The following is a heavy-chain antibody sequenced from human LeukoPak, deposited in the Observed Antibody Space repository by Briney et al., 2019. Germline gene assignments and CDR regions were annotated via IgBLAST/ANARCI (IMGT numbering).Heavy chain of an antibody. CDR1: GFTFSSYA. J-gene: IGHJ4*02. Sequence: QPGGSLRLSCAASGFTFSSYAMHWVRQAPGKGLEWVAVISYDGSNKYYADSVKGRFTISRDNSKNTLYLQMNSLRAEDTAVYYCARTTRGYSYGCDYWGQGTLVTVSS. D-gene: IGHD5-18*01. V-gene: IGHV3-30-3*01. CDR3: ARTTRGYSYGCDY. CDR2: ISYDGSNK.